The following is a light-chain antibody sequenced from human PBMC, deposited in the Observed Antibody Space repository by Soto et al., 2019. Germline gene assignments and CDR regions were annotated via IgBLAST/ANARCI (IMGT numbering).Light chain of an antibody. CDR2: DAS. CDR1: PSVSSY. V-gene: IGKV3-11*01. J-gene: IGKJ1*01. CDR3: QQRSNWPWT. Sequence: ETVLTQSPATLSLSPGERATLSCRASPSVSSYLAWYQQKAGQAPRLLIYDASNRATGIPARFSGSGSGTDFTLTISSLEPEDFAVYYCQQRSNWPWTF.